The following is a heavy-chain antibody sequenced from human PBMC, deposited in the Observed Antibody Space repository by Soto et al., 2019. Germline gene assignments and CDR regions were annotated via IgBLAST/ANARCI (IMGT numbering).Heavy chain of an antibody. CDR1: GYTFSDYY. CDR2: IDPGNGGT. V-gene: IGHV1-2*04. J-gene: IGHJ6*02. Sequence: QVQLVQSGAAVKKPGASVKVSCKASGYTFSDYYLHWVRQAPGQGREWMGWIDPGNGGTNYAQKFQGWVTMTRDTSITTAYMELSRLTSDDTAVYFCARISGNTPHHYGLDVWGQGTTVIVS. CDR3: ARISGNTPHHYGLDV. D-gene: IGHD1-26*01.